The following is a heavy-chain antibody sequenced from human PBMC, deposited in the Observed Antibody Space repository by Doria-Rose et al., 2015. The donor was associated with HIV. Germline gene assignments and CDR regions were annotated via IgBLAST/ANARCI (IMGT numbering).Heavy chain of an antibody. CDR3: ARDWDDYGDFDY. D-gene: IGHD4-17*01. V-gene: IGHV3-30*03. Sequence: DKVLEWVAVISYDGPNKYYSASVKGRFTISRDNSKFTLYLQMNNLRAEDTAAYYCARDWDDYGDFDYWGQGTLVIVSS. CDR2: ISYDGPNK. J-gene: IGHJ4*02.